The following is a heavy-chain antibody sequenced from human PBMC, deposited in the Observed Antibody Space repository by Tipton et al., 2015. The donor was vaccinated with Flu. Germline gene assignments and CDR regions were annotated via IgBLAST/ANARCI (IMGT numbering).Heavy chain of an antibody. CDR3: AGEYCSSGTCYFDS. CDR2: IYSAGSA. D-gene: IGHD2-2*01. Sequence: LSLTCAVSGFSLTSNYISWVRRAPGKGLEWVSVIYSAGSAYYADSVKGRFIVSKDNYKNILYLQMNSLRADDTAVYYCAGEYCSSGTCYFDSWGQGTLVTVSS. J-gene: IGHJ4*02. V-gene: IGHV3-66*01. CDR1: GFSLTSNY.